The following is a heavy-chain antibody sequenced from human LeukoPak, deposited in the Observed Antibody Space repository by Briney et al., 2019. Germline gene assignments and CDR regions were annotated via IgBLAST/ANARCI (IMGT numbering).Heavy chain of an antibody. CDR2: INPNSGGT. Sequence: ASAKVSCKASGYTFTGYDMHWVRQAPGQGLEWMGWINPNSGGTNYAQQFQGRVTMTRDTSISTAYMELSRLRSDDTAMYYCARVDTTTVTTYGAFDIWGQGTMVTVSS. V-gene: IGHV1-2*02. D-gene: IGHD4-17*01. J-gene: IGHJ3*02. CDR3: ARVDTTTVTTYGAFDI. CDR1: GYTFTGYD.